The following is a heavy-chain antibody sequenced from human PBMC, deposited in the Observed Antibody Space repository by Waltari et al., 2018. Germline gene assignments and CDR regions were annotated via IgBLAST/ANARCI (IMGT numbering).Heavy chain of an antibody. D-gene: IGHD6-13*01. CDR2: FYYSGST. CDR1: GGSISSSSYY. Sequence: QLQLQESGPGLVKPSETLSLTCTVSGGSISSSSYYWGWIRQPPGKGLEWIGSFYYSGSTYYNPSLKSRVTISVDTSKNQFSLKLSSVTAADTAVYYCARDRTYSSTPDYYYYGMDVWGQGTTVTVSS. CDR3: ARDRTYSSTPDYYYYGMDV. J-gene: IGHJ6*02. V-gene: IGHV4-39*07.